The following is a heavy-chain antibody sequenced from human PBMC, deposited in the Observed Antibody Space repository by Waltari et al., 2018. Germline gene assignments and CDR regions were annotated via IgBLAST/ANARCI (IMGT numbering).Heavy chain of an antibody. CDR1: GFTFSRYA. CDR2: ISYDGSNK. CDR3: ARGGRGYYFDY. V-gene: IGHV3-30-3*01. Sequence: QVQLVESGGGVVQPGRSLRLSCAASGFTFSRYAMHWVRQAPGKGLEWVAVISYDGSNKYYADSVKGRFTISRDNSKNTLYLQMNSLRAEDTAVYYCARGGRGYYFDYWGQGTLVTVSS. J-gene: IGHJ4*02. D-gene: IGHD3-16*01.